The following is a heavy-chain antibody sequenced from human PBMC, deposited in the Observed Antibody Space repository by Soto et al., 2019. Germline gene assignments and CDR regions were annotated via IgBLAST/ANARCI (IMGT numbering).Heavy chain of an antibody. J-gene: IGHJ6*02. V-gene: IGHV1-69*02. CDR2: IIPFLDIA. Sequence: QVQLVQSGAEVKKPGSSVKVSCRASGVTGGTFSTYTITWVRQAPGQGLEWMGRIIPFLDIANYAQRFQGSVTITAAKSASTADLELSSLRPEDTAVYYCARLGYCSKTNCQGRIYYNDGSDVWCQGTSVTVSS. CDR3: ARLGYCSKTNCQGRIYYNDGSDV. CDR1: GVTGGTFSTYT. D-gene: IGHD2-2*01.